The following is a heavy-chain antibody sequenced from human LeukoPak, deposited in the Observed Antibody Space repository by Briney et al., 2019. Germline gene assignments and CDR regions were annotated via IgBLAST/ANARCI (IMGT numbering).Heavy chain of an antibody. CDR1: GFTFDDYG. D-gene: IGHD6-19*01. V-gene: IGHV3-20*04. J-gene: IGHJ3*02. CDR3: VRDGGCDNTNCIRALDI. Sequence: PGGSLRLSCAASGFTFDDYGMSCVRQAPGKGLEWVSGINWNGGSTGYADSVKGRFTISRDNAKNSLYLQMNSLRAEDAAVYFCVRDGGCDNTNCIRALDIWGQGTMVTVSS. CDR2: INWNGGST.